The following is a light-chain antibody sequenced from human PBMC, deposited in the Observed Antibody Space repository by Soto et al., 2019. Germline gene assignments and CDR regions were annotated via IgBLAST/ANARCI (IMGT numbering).Light chain of an antibody. V-gene: IGKV1-5*03. CDR3: QHYNSYSEA. J-gene: IGKJ1*01. Sequence: DIQMTQSPPALSASVGDRVTITCRASQTISSWLAWYRQKPGKAPKLLIYKASTLKSGVPSRFSGSGSGTEFTLTISSLQPDDFATYYCQHYNSYSEAFGQGTKVDNK. CDR1: QTISSW. CDR2: KAS.